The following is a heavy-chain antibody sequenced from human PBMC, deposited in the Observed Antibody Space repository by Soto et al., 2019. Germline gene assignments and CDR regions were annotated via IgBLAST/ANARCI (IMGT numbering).Heavy chain of an antibody. Sequence: ASVKVSCKASGGTFSSYAISWVRKAHGQGLEWMGGIIPIFGTANYAQKFQGRVTITADKSTSTAYMELSSLRSEDTAVYYCARSPPIAALDYYYYYGMDVWGQGATVTVSS. CDR1: GGTFSSYA. CDR2: IIPIFGTA. J-gene: IGHJ6*02. V-gene: IGHV1-69*06. D-gene: IGHD6-13*01. CDR3: ARSPPIAALDYYYYYGMDV.